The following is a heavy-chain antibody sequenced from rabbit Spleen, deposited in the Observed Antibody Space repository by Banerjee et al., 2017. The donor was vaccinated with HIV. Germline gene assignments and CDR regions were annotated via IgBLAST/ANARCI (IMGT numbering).Heavy chain of an antibody. Sequence: QEQLVESGGGLVQPEGSLTLTCKASRFSFSDRDVMCWVRQAPGKGLEWIACINASTGKPVYATWASGRFTISRTSSTTVTLRMTCLTAADRATYFCARDLVGVIGWNFYLWGQGTLVTVS. CDR1: RFSFSDRDV. CDR3: ARDLVGVIGWNFYL. J-gene: IGHJ4*01. D-gene: IGHD1-1*01. CDR2: INASTGKP. V-gene: IGHV1S45*01.